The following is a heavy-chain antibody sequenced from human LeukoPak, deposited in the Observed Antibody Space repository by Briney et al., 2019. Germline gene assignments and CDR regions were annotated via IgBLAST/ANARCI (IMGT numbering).Heavy chain of an antibody. V-gene: IGHV3-74*01. CDR1: GXXLSXYW. Sequence: PGGSLRLSCEASGXXLSXYWMHWVXXAPXXGLVWVSRINSDGSSISYADSVKGRFTISRXNAKNTLYLQMNSLRAEDTAVYYXXGAXLGTARFDYWGQGTLVTVSS. CDR2: INSDGSSI. CDR3: XGAXLGTARFDY. D-gene: IGHD6-6*01. J-gene: IGHJ4*02.